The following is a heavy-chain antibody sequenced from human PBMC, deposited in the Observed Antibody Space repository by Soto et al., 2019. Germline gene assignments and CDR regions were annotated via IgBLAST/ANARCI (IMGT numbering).Heavy chain of an antibody. CDR3: ALRKTGSYFDY. J-gene: IGHJ4*02. V-gene: IGHV3-23*01. CDR2: ISGSVVNT. CDR1: GFTVAGYG. Sequence: AGGSLRLSCAASGFTVAGYGMSWVRQAPGKGLEWVASISGSVVNTYYADPVKGRFTITRDNSKNTLYLQMNSLRVEDTAVYYCALRKTGSYFDYWGQGTLVTAPQ. D-gene: IGHD1-26*01.